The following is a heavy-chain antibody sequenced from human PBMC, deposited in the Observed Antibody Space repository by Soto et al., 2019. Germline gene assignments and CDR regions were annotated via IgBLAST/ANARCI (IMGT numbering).Heavy chain of an antibody. Sequence: ESLKISRKGSGYSFTSYWISWVRQMPGKGLEWMGRIDPRDSYTNYSPSFQGHVTIPADKTISTAYLQWSSLKASDTVMYDCTRHDRRMTMIVVVRADAFDIWGQGTMVTVSS. J-gene: IGHJ3*02. CDR3: TRHDRRMTMIVVVRADAFDI. CDR2: IDPRDSYT. V-gene: IGHV5-10-1*01. D-gene: IGHD3-22*01. CDR1: GYSFTSYW.